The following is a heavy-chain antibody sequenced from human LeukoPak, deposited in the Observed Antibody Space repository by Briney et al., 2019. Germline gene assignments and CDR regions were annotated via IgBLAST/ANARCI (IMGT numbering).Heavy chain of an antibody. V-gene: IGHV4-38-2*01. CDR1: GYSMSSGYY. CDR2: IYHSGST. Sequence: SETLSLTCAVSGYSMSSGYYWGWIRQPPGKALEWIGSIYHSGSTYYNPSLKSRVTISVDTSKNQFSLRLSSVTAADTAVYHCARGTGGYYANFDYWGQGTLVTVSS. J-gene: IGHJ4*02. D-gene: IGHD3-10*01. CDR3: ARGTGGYYANFDY.